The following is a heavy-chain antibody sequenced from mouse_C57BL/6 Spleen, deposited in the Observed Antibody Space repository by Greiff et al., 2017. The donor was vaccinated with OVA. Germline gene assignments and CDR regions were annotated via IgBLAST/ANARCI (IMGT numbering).Heavy chain of an antibody. CDR2: IYIGNGYT. CDR1: GYTFTSYG. CDR3: ARFVGNYGAWVAY. J-gene: IGHJ3*01. V-gene: IGHV1-58*01. D-gene: IGHD2-1*01. Sequence: EVKLQESGAELVRPGSSVKMSCKTSGYTFTSYGINWVKQRPGQGLEWIGYIYIGNGYTEYNEKFKGKATLTSDPSSSTAYMQLSSLTSEDSAVYYCARFVGNYGAWVAYWGQGTLVTVSA.